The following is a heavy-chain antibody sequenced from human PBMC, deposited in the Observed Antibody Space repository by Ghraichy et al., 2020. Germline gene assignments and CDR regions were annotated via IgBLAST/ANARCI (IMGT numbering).Heavy chain of an antibody. Sequence: GGSLRLSCAASGLTFSNAWMSWVRQASGKGLEWVGFIKSKIDGGTIDYAAPVKGRFTISRDDSKNALYLQMNSLKIEDTAVYYCATTGISGSRYYYDGMHVWGQGTTVTVSS. CDR2: IKSKIDGGTI. CDR3: ATTGISGSRYYYDGMHV. CDR1: GLTFSNAW. J-gene: IGHJ6*02. V-gene: IGHV3-15*01. D-gene: IGHD1-20*01.